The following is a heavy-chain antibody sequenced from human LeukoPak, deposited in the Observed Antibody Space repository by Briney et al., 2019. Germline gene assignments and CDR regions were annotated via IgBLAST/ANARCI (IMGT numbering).Heavy chain of an antibody. V-gene: IGHV3-11*04. J-gene: IGHJ3*02. D-gene: IGHD3-10*01. CDR3: ARDDRYYYGSGSLRIDGFDI. CDR2: ISGRSSAI. CDR1: EFTFSDYY. Sequence: GGSLRLSCAASEFTFSDYYMSWIRQAPGKGLEWVSYISGRSSAIYYADSVKGRFTISRDNAKNSLYLQMNSLRAEDTAVYYCARDDRYYYGSGSLRIDGFDIWGQGTMVTVSS.